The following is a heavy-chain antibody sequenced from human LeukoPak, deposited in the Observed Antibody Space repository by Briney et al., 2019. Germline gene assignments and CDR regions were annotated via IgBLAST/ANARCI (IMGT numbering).Heavy chain of an antibody. CDR2: VSWNGGYI. CDR3: AKDHCSSTSCYIVDI. V-gene: IGHV3-9*01. J-gene: IGHJ3*02. Sequence: GRSLRLSCAASGFTFDDYPMHWVRQAPGKGLEWVSGVSWNGGYIGYADSVKGRFTISRDNSKNTLYLQMNSLRAEDTAVYYCAKDHCSSTSCYIVDIWGQGTMVTVSS. D-gene: IGHD2-2*02. CDR1: GFTFDDYP.